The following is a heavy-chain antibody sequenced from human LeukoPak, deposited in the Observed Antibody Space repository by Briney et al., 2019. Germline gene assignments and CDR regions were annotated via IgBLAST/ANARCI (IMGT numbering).Heavy chain of an antibody. Sequence: SETLSLTCTVSGGSISSYYWSWIRQPPGKRLEWIGYIYYSGSTNYNPSLKSRVTISIDTSKNQFSLKLSSVTAADTAVYYCASDSSSSDYWGQGTLVTVSS. D-gene: IGHD6-13*01. V-gene: IGHV4-59*01. CDR2: IYYSGST. CDR3: ASDSSSSDY. J-gene: IGHJ4*02. CDR1: GGSISSYY.